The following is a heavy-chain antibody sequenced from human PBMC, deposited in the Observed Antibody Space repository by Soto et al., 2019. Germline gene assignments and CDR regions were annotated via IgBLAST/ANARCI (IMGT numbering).Heavy chain of an antibody. CDR2: IYYSGST. J-gene: IGHJ5*02. V-gene: IGHV4-59*01. CDR1: GGSISSYY. D-gene: IGHD5-18*01. CDR3: ARGGYSYGLLDP. Sequence: PSETLSLTCPVSGGSISSYYWSWIRQPPGKGLEWIGYIYYSGSTNYNPSLKSRVTISVDTSKNQFSLKLSSVTAADTAVYYCARGGYSYGLLDPWGQGTLVTVSS.